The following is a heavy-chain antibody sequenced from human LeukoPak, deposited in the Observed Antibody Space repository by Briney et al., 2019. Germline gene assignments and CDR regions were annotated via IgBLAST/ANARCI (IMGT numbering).Heavy chain of an antibody. J-gene: IGHJ6*02. D-gene: IGHD4-17*01. Sequence: GGSLRLSCAASGFTFSSYGMHWVRQAPGKGLEWVAVISYDGSNKYYADSVKGRFTISRDNSKNTLYLQMNSLRAEDTAVYYCATHPASYGDYRYYYYGMDVWGQGTTVTVSS. V-gene: IGHV3-30*03. CDR1: GFTFSSYG. CDR3: ATHPASYGDYRYYYYGMDV. CDR2: ISYDGSNK.